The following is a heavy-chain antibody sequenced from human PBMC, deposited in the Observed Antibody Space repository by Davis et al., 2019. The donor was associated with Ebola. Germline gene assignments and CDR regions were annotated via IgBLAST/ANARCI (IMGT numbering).Heavy chain of an antibody. CDR1: GFNFNNYV. Sequence: GESLKISCAASGFNFNNYVFNWVRQAPGEGLEWASAIAGDALNSYFADSVKGRFAVSRDRSKNTTYLQMNSLRAEDTAMYYCARGYFDTRGYYRAYYFDLWGRGTLVTVSS. CDR2: IAGDALNS. J-gene: IGHJ2*01. CDR3: ARGYFDTRGYYRAYYFDL. V-gene: IGHV3-23*01. D-gene: IGHD3-22*01.